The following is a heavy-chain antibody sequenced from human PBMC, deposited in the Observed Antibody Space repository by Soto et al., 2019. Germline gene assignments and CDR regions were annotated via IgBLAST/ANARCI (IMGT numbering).Heavy chain of an antibody. CDR3: ANFDDDYYYMDV. J-gene: IGHJ6*03. D-gene: IGHD1-1*01. V-gene: IGHV3-74*01. CDR2: IKNDGSST. CDR1: GFTFNRYW. Sequence: EVQLVESGGGLVQPGGSLRLSCAASGFTFNRYWMHWVRQAPGKGLVWVSRIKNDGSSTSYADSVKGRFSISRDNGKNTLYLQMNSLRVEDTAVYYCANFDDDYYYMDVWGKGTTVTVSS.